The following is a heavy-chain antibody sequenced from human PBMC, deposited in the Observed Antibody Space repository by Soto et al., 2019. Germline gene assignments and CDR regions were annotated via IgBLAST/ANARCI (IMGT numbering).Heavy chain of an antibody. V-gene: IGHV3-30*18. D-gene: IGHD6-19*01. CDR2: VSHDGRNT. J-gene: IGHJ4*02. CDR3: AKGGRQWLVTSDFNY. Sequence: VQLVESGGGVVQPGRSLRLSCAASGFTFSDYAMHWVRQAPGKGLEWVTVVSHDGRNTHYADSVKGRFTISKDSSKNTVSLEMTSLRAEDTAVYYCAKGGRQWLVTSDFNYWGQGALVTVSS. CDR1: GFTFSDYA.